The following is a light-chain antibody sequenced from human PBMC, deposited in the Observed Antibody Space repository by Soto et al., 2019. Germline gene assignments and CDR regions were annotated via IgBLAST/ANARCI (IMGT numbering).Light chain of an antibody. CDR2: DVS. Sequence: QSVLTQPASVSGSPGQSITISCTGTSSDIGAYDYVSWYQQHPGGVPKLLIFDVSSRPSGVSSRFSGSKSGNTASLTISGLQADDESDYYCSSYADSSARDYVVGGGTKVTVL. CDR1: SSDIGAYDY. CDR3: SSYADSSARDYV. J-gene: IGLJ1*01. V-gene: IGLV2-14*03.